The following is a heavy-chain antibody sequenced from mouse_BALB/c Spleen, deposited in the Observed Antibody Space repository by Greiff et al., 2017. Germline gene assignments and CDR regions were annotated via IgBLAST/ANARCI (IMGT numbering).Heavy chain of an antibody. Sequence: EVKLMESGPGLVKPSQSLSLTCTVTGYSITSDYAWNWIRQFPGNKLEWMGYISYSGSTSYNPSLKSRISITRDTSKNQFFLQLNSVTTEDTATYYCANNYGNYEGDYYAMDYWGQGTSVTVSS. CDR3: ANNYGNYEGDYYAMDY. CDR2: ISYSGST. J-gene: IGHJ4*01. CDR1: GYSITSDYA. V-gene: IGHV3-2*02. D-gene: IGHD2-1*01.